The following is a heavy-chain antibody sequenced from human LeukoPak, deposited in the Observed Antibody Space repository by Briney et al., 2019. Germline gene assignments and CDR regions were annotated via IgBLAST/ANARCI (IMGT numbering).Heavy chain of an antibody. J-gene: IGHJ6*03. CDR1: GFTLDDYA. D-gene: IGHD2/OR15-2a*01. Sequence: GRSLRLSCAASGFTLDDYAMHWVRQAPGKGLEWVSGISWNSGSIGYADSVKGRFTISRDNAKNSLYLQMNSLRAEDTALYYCAKGNMGYYYYMDVWGKGTTVTVSS. CDR2: ISWNSGSI. CDR3: AKGNMGYYYYMDV. V-gene: IGHV3-9*01.